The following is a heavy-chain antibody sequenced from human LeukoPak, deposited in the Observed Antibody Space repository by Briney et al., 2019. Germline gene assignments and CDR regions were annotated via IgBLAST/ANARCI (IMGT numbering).Heavy chain of an antibody. CDR2: IYYSGST. CDR3: ARPDSSGWLNWFDP. J-gene: IGHJ5*02. V-gene: IGHV4-39*01. CDR1: GGSISSSSYY. D-gene: IGHD6-19*01. Sequence: SETLSLTCTVSGGSISSSSYYWGWIRQPPGKGLEWIGSIYYSGSTYYNPSLMSRVTISVDTSKNQFSLKLSSVTAADTAVYYCARPDSSGWLNWFDPWGQGTLVTVSS.